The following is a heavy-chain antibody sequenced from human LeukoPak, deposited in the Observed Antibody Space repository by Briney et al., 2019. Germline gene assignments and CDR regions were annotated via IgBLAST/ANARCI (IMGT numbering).Heavy chain of an antibody. J-gene: IGHJ6*03. CDR3: TRHPYDSSGYHYYYYYMDV. D-gene: IGHD3-22*01. Sequence: GGSLRLSCAASGFTFSSYSMNWVRQAPGKGLEWVSSISSSSSHIYYADSVKGRFTISRDNAKNSLYLQMNSLKTEDTAVYYCTRHPYDSSGYHYYYYYMDVWGKGTTVTVSS. V-gene: IGHV3-21*04. CDR1: GFTFSSYS. CDR2: ISSSSSHI.